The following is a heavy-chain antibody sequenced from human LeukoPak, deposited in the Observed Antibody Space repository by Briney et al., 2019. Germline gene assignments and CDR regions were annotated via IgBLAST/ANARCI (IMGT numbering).Heavy chain of an antibody. CDR2: INHSGST. J-gene: IGHJ6*02. CDR3: ASIGYGYYYGMDV. CDR1: GGSFSGYY. V-gene: IGHV4-34*01. Sequence: SETLSLTCAVYGGSFSGYYWSWIRQPPGKGLEWIGEINHSGSTNYNPSLKSRVTISVDTSKNQFSLKLSSVTAADTAVYYCASIGYGYYYGMDVWGQGTTVTVSS. D-gene: IGHD5-12*01.